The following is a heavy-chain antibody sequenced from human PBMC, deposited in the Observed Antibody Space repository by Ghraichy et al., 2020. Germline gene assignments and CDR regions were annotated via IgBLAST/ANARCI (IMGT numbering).Heavy chain of an antibody. CDR1: GYTFTRYG. CDR2: ISGYNGNT. Sequence: ASVKVSCKASGYTFTRYGISWVRQAPGQGLEWMGWISGYNGNTNYAQKFQGRITMTTDTSTSAAYMELRSLKSDDTAVYYCARGDSAITARRALETYWGQGTLVTVSS. D-gene: IGHD6-6*01. CDR3: ARGDSAITARRALETY. V-gene: IGHV1-18*01. J-gene: IGHJ4*02.